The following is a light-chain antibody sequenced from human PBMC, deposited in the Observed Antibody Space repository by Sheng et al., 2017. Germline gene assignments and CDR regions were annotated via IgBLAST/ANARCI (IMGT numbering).Light chain of an antibody. CDR2: AAS. V-gene: IGKV1-39*01. Sequence: DIQMTQSPSSLSASVGDRVTITCRASQSITTYLHWYQQKPGKAPKLLIQAASTLQAGVPSRFSGSGSGTDFTLTISGLQPGDFTTYYCQQTYDTPLTFGGGTKVEI. J-gene: IGKJ4*01. CDR1: QSITTY. CDR3: QQTYDTPLT.